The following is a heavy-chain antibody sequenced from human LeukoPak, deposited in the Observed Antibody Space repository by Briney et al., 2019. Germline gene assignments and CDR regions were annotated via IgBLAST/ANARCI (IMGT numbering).Heavy chain of an antibody. CDR3: ARVSDREKDDPGDY. Sequence: GGSLRLSCAPSRLTLCSYSVKSVCQAPGRGLEWVSSISSSSSYIYYADSVKGRFTISRDKAKNSLYLHMNSLPAEERAGYYCARVSDREKDDPGDYWGEGTLVTVSS. CDR2: ISSSSSYI. D-gene: IGHD3-22*01. V-gene: IGHV3-21*01. CDR1: RLTLCSYS. J-gene: IGHJ4*02.